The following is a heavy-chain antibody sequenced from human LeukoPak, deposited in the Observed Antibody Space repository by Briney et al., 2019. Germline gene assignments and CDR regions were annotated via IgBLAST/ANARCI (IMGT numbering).Heavy chain of an antibody. J-gene: IGHJ4*02. CDR1: GGTVSSYA. V-gene: IGHV1-69*04. CDR2: IIPILGIA. CDR3: ARDLGSSWSFDY. Sequence: SVKVSCKASGGTVSSYAISWGRQAPGQGLEWMGRIIPILGIANYAQKFQGRVTITADKSTSTAYMELSSLRSEDTAVYYCARDLGSSWSFDYWGQGTLVTVSS. D-gene: IGHD6-13*01.